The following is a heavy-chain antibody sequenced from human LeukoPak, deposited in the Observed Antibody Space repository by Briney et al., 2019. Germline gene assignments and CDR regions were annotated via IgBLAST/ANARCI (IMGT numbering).Heavy chain of an antibody. CDR2: IYYSGSA. V-gene: IGHV4-39*01. J-gene: IGHJ4*02. Sequence: PSETLSLTCTVPRASISGSGFYSGWIRQPPVNGLEWIGNIYYSGSAYYHASLESRVTISIDTPMNQFSLKLNSVTAADTAMYYCAKSGGYGLIDYWGQGTLVTVSS. CDR1: RASISGSGFY. CDR3: AKSGGYGLIDY. D-gene: IGHD1-26*01.